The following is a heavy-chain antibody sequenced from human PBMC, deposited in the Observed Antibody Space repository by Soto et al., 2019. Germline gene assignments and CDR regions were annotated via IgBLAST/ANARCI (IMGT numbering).Heavy chain of an antibody. J-gene: IGHJ6*02. CDR1: GFTFGDYA. Sequence: PGGPQRPSYTASGFTFGDYAMSWVRQAPGKGLEWVGFIRSKAYGGTTEYAASVKGRFTISRDDSKGIAYLQMNILKTEDTAVYYCTRTQTDSSGWYGGYYYYSGTEVWGQGTTVT. V-gene: IGHV3-49*04. CDR2: IRSKAYGGTT. D-gene: IGHD6-19*01. CDR3: TRTQTDSSGWYGGYYYYSGTEV.